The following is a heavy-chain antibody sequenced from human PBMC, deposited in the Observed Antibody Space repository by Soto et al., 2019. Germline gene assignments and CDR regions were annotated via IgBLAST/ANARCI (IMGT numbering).Heavy chain of an antibody. V-gene: IGHV3-21*01. J-gene: IGHJ3*02. CDR2: ISSSSSYI. Sequence: GSLRLSCEASGFTFSSYSMNWVRQAPGKGLEWVSSISSSSSYIYYADSVKGRFTISRDNAKNSLYLQMNSLRAEDTAVYYCARDASSGLDAFDIWGQGTMVTVSS. D-gene: IGHD6-19*01. CDR3: ARDASSGLDAFDI. CDR1: GFTFSSYS.